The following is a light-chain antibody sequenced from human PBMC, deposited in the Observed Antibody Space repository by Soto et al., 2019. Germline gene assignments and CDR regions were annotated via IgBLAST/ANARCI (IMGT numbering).Light chain of an antibody. CDR2: GAS. CDR1: QSVSSNF. CDR3: QQYSSLPHT. V-gene: IGKV3-20*01. J-gene: IGKJ2*01. Sequence: EIVLTQSPGTLSLSPGERTTLSCRASQSVSSNFLDWYQQKPGQAPRLLIYGASSRATGIPDRFSGSGSGTDFTLTISRLEPEDFVVYYCQQYSSLPHTFGQGTKLEVK.